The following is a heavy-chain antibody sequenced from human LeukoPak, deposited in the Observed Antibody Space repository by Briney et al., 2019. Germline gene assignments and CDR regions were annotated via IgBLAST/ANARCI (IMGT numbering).Heavy chain of an antibody. J-gene: IGHJ4*02. V-gene: IGHV3-48*01. CDR2: ISSSSSTI. CDR1: GFTFSSYS. Sequence: PGGSLRLSCAASGFTFSSYSMNWVRQAPGKGPEWVSYISSSSSTIYYANSVKGRFTISRDNAKNSLYLQMNSLTAEDTAVYYYAREEQLVPAYYFDYWGQGTLVTVSS. CDR3: AREEQLVPAYYFDY. D-gene: IGHD6-6*01.